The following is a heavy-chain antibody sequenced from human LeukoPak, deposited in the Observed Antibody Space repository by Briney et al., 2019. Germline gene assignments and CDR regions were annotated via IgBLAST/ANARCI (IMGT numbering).Heavy chain of an antibody. CDR3: ARGLYSGSFVNYFDY. J-gene: IGHJ4*02. CDR2: IYHSGST. Sequence: SETLSLTCAVSGYSISSGYYWGWIRQPPGEGLEWIGSIYHSGSTYYNPSLKSRVTISVDTSKNQFSLKLSSVTAADTAVYYCARGLYSGSFVNYFDYWGQGTLVTVSS. D-gene: IGHD1-26*01. CDR1: GYSISSGYY. V-gene: IGHV4-38-2*01.